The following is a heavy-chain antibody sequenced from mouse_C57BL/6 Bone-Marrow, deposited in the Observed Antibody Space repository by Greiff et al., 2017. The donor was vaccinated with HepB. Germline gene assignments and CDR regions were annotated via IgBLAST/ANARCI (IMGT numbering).Heavy chain of an antibody. V-gene: IGHV14-4*01. Sequence: VQLKESGAELVRPGASVKLSCTASGFNIKDDYMPWVKQRPEQGLEWIGWIDPENGDTEYASKFQGKATITADTSSNTAYLQLSSLTSEDTAVYYCTSGYGSSSDWYFDVWGTGTTVTVTS. CDR3: TSGYGSSSDWYFDV. CDR2: IDPENGDT. D-gene: IGHD1-1*01. J-gene: IGHJ1*03. CDR1: GFNIKDDY.